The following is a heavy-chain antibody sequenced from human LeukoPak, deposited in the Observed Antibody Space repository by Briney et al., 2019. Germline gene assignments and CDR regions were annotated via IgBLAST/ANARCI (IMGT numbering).Heavy chain of an antibody. D-gene: IGHD1-26*01. J-gene: IGHJ4*02. CDR3: VRMTWELLGGAFDY. CDR2: ISSSGSTI. V-gene: IGHV3-48*03. Sequence: GGSLRPSCAASGFTFSSYEMNWVRQAPGKGLEWVSYISSSGSTIYYADSVKGRFTISRDNAKNSLYLQMNSLRAEDTAVYYCVRMTWELLGGAFDYWGQGTLVTVSS. CDR1: GFTFSSYE.